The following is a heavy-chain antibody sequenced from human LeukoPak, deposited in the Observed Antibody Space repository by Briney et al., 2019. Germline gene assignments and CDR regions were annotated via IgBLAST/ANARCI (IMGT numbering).Heavy chain of an antibody. CDR3: ARDSSSWSYYYYMDV. CDR1: GGSISSYY. CDR2: IYYSGST. J-gene: IGHJ6*03. Sequence: SETLSLTCTVSGGSISSYYWSWIRQPPGKGLEWIVYIYYSGSTNYNPSLRSRVTISVDTSKNQFSLKLSSVTAADTAVYYCARDSSSWSYYYYMDVWGKGTTVTVSS. D-gene: IGHD6-13*01. V-gene: IGHV4-59*01.